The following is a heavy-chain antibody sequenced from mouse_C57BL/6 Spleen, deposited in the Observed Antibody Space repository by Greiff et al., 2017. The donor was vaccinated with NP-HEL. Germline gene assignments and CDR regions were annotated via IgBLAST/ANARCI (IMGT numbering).Heavy chain of an antibody. J-gene: IGHJ4*01. Sequence: QVQLQQPGAELVRPGSSVQLSCKASVYTFTSYWLHWLKQRPLQGLAWLVNLDPSYSETHYNQKFKDKATLTVDKSSSTAYMQLSSLTSEDSAVYYCARGGYDYDGYYAMDYWGQGTSVTVSS. CDR3: ARGGYDYDGYYAMDY. CDR2: LDPSYSET. V-gene: IGHV1-52*01. D-gene: IGHD2-4*01. CDR1: VYTFTSYW.